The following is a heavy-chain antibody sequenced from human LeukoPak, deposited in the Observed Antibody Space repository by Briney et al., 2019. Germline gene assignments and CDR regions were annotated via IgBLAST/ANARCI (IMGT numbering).Heavy chain of an antibody. V-gene: IGHV3-74*01. CDR3: AREWTVTTFYYYYYGMDV. D-gene: IGHD4-17*01. J-gene: IGHJ6*02. Sequence: GGSLRLSCAASGFTFSSYWMHWVRQAPGKGLVWVSRINIDGSSTSYADSVKGRFTISRDNAKNTLYLQMNSLRAEDTAVYYCAREWTVTTFYYYYYGMDVWGQGTTVTVSS. CDR2: INIDGSST. CDR1: GFTFSSYW.